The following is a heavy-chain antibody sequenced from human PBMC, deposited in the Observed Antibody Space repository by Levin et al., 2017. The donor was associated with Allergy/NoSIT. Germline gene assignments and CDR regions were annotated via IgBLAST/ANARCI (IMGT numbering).Heavy chain of an antibody. CDR2: ISSSGGFT. Sequence: GGSLRLSCAVSGFTFSSYAMSWVRQAPGKGLEWVSTISSSGGFTYYADSVEGRFTISRDNSKNTLYLEMNSLRAEDTAVYFCAKSVVGRGGDFDYWGQGSLVTVSS. J-gene: IGHJ4*02. CDR1: GFTFSSYA. V-gene: IGHV3-23*01. D-gene: IGHD3-10*01. CDR3: AKSVVGRGGDFDY.